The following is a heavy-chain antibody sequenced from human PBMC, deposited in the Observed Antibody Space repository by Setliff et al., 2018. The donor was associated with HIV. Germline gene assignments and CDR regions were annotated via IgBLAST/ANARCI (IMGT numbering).Heavy chain of an antibody. CDR2: ISSGSSYT. Sequence: GGSLRLSCAASGFTFSTYSLNWVRQAPGKGLEWVSSISSGSSYTYYTDSMKGRFTISRDNAKNSLYLQMNSLGAEDTAVYYCTRGNMVRGVIVRDYFDYWGQGTLVTVS. V-gene: IGHV3-21*01. D-gene: IGHD3-10*01. CDR3: TRGNMVRGVIVRDYFDY. CDR1: GFTFSTYS. J-gene: IGHJ4*02.